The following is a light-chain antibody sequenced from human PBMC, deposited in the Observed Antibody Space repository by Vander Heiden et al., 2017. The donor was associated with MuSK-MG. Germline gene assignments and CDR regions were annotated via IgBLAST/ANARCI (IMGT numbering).Light chain of an antibody. J-gene: IGLJ2*01. CDR2: QDN. Sequence: SYELTQPTSVSVSPGQTASITCSGDKLGDKYASWYQQKPGQSPLLIIYQDNKRPSGIPERFSGSNSGNTATLTISGTQAMDEADYYCQAWDSSTVVFGGGTKLTVL. V-gene: IGLV3-1*01. CDR3: QAWDSSTVV. CDR1: KLGDKY.